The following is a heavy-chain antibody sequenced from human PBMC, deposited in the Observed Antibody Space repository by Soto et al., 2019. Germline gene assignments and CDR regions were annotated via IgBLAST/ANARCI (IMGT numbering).Heavy chain of an antibody. V-gene: IGHV3-23*01. CDR1: GFSFSTNA. CDR3: AKDRAPSDV. J-gene: IGHJ6*02. CDR2: ISGTGDST. Sequence: EVQLLESGGGLVQPGGSLRLSCAASGFSFSTNAMNWVRQAPGKGLEWVSAISGTGDSTFCADSVKGRFTISRDNSKNMLYVQMNSLRVEDTAVYYCAKDRAPSDVWGQGTTVTVSS.